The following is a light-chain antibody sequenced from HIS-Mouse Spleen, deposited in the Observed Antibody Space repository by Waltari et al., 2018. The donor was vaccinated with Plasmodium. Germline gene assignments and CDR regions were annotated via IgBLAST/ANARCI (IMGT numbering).Light chain of an antibody. V-gene: IGLV2-23*03. CDR2: EGS. CDR1: SSDVGSSNL. CDR3: CSYAGSSTFVV. Sequence: QSALTQPASVSGSPGQSIPIPCPGTSSDVGSSNLFSWYQQHPGKAPKLMIYEGSKRPSGVSNRFSGSKSGNTASLTISGLQAEDEADYYCCSYAGSSTFVVFGGGTKLTVL. J-gene: IGLJ2*01.